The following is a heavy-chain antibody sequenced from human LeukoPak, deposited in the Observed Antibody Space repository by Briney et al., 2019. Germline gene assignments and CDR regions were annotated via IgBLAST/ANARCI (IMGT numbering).Heavy chain of an antibody. J-gene: IGHJ4*02. D-gene: IGHD2-2*01. Sequence: PGGSLRLSCAASGFTFSSYSMNWVRQAPGEGLEWVSSISSSSSYIYYADSVKGRFTISRDNAKNSLYLQMNSLRAEDTAVYYCARGLGSTSGYWGQGTLVTVSS. CDR2: ISSSSSYI. CDR1: GFTFSSYS. V-gene: IGHV3-21*04. CDR3: ARGLGSTSGY.